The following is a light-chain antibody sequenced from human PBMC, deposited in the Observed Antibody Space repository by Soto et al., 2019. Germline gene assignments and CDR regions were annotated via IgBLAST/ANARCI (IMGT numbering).Light chain of an antibody. Sequence: QSALTQPRSVSGSPGQSVTISCTGTSSDVGGYNYVSWYQQHPDKAPKVVIFDVTKRPSGVPDRFSGSKSGNTASLTISGLQAEDEADYYCCSSAGRDTVLIFGGGTKLTVL. CDR1: SSDVGGYNY. CDR3: CSSAGRDTVLI. V-gene: IGLV2-11*01. CDR2: DVT. J-gene: IGLJ2*01.